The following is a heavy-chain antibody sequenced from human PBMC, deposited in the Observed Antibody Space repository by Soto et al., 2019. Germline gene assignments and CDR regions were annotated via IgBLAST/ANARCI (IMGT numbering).Heavy chain of an antibody. Sequence: QVRLVESGGGVVQPGRSLRLSCAASGFTFSSYGMHWVRQAPGKGLEWVAVIWYDGSNKYYADSVKGRFTISRDNSKNTLYLQMNSLRAEDTAVYYCARASSGSFSPCDYWGQGTLVTVSS. V-gene: IGHV3-33*01. CDR1: GFTFSSYG. CDR2: IWYDGSNK. D-gene: IGHD1-26*01. CDR3: ARASSGSFSPCDY. J-gene: IGHJ4*02.